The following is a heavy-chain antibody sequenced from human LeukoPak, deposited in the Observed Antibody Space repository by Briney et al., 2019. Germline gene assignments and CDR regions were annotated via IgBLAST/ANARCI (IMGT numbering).Heavy chain of an antibody. CDR1: GFTFSSYG. J-gene: IGHJ4*02. V-gene: IGHV3-30*03. Sequence: PGGSLRLSCAASGFTFSSYGMHWVRQAPGKGLEWVAVISYDGSNKYYADSVKGRFTISRDNSKNTLYLQMNSLRAEDTAVYYCARAPGDAYYFDYWGQGTLVTVSS. D-gene: IGHD3-10*01. CDR3: ARAPGDAYYFDY. CDR2: ISYDGSNK.